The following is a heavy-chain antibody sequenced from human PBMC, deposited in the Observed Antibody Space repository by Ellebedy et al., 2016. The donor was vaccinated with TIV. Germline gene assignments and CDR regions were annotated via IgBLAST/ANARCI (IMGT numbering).Heavy chain of an antibody. J-gene: IGHJ4*02. CDR2: INVDGSTT. CDR3: AREGNYGGKSEIDY. D-gene: IGHD4-23*01. V-gene: IGHV3-74*01. Sequence: GESLKISCEASGFTFSSFCMHWVRQAPGKGLVWVAHINVDGSTTNDADSVWGRFTISSDNSRNTVHLHMTSRRVEDTAVYSYAREGNYGGKSEIDYWGQGTLVTVDS. CDR1: GFTFSSFC.